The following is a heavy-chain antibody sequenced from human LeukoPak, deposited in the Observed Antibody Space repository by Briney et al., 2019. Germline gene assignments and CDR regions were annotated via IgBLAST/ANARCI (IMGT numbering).Heavy chain of an antibody. CDR2: ITSSSSTI. D-gene: IGHD6-19*01. Sequence: GGSLRLSCAASGFTFSTYSMNWVRQAPGKGLEWVSYITSSSSTIYYADSVKGRFTISRDNSKNTLYLQMNSLRAEDTAVYYCVKAIPATSGWSPYCYGMDVWGQGTTVTVSS. J-gene: IGHJ6*02. CDR1: GFTFSTYS. CDR3: VKAIPATSGWSPYCYGMDV. V-gene: IGHV3-48*01.